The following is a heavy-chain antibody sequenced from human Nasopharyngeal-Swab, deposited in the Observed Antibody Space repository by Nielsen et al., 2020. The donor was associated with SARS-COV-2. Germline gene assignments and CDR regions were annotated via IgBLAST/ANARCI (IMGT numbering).Heavy chain of an antibody. CDR2: INPNDGTT. D-gene: IGHD2-21*02. J-gene: IGHJ4*02. CDR1: GYTFTTYY. V-gene: IGHV1-46*01. Sequence: ASAQVSCKASGYTFTTYYIHWVRQAPGQGLEWMGIINPNDGTTSSAQQFRGRLTMTRDTSTNTVFMDLSILRSDDTATYFCARSTTRVTRIPKTPGVVLPYWGQGTLVTVSS. CDR3: ARSTTRVTRIPKTPGVVLPY.